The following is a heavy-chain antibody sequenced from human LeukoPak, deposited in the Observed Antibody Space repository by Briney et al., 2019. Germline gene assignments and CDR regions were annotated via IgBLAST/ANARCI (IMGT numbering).Heavy chain of an antibody. D-gene: IGHD2-2*01. CDR1: GYTFTTYS. Sequence: ASVKLSCKASGYTFTTYSLAWVRQAPGQSLEWMGWISVNNGGTNYAQSFQDRVTLTRDTSTNTAYLELRSLRSDDTAIIYCATATQPRGYFLHWGQGTLVTVPS. V-gene: IGHV1-18*01. CDR2: ISVNNGGT. CDR3: ATATQPRGYFLH. J-gene: IGHJ1*01.